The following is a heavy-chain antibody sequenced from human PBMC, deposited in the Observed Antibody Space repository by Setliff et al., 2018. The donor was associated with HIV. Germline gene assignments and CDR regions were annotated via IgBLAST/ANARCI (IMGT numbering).Heavy chain of an antibody. V-gene: IGHV5-51*01. CDR3: ARGNYDSSGYSLDH. CDR1: GYNFSNYW. CDR2: IYIGDSET. D-gene: IGHD3-22*01. Sequence: GESLKISCKGSGYNFSNYWIGWVRQMPGKGLEWLGIIYIGDSETKYSPSFQGQVTFSADKSVRTAYLQWRSLKASDTAMYFCARGNYDSSGYSLDHWGQG. J-gene: IGHJ4*02.